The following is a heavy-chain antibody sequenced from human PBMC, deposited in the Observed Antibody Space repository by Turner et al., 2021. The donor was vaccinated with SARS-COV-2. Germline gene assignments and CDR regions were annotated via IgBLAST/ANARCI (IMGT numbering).Heavy chain of an antibody. Sequence: QLRLQESSPGQVRPSETLARTCSVYGGPISSRRYYWGWISQPPGKGLEWIGAIFSGGSTCYNPSLNRRVTMSLDSSQNHLSRRLGSVTAADSAVYYCAWSYCAGDCSLDDAFVIWGQGTLFALSS. V-gene: IGHV4-39*02. J-gene: IGHJ3*02. CDR3: AWSYCAGDCSLDDAFVI. D-gene: IGHD2-21*02. CDR2: IFSGGST. CDR1: GGPISSRRYY.